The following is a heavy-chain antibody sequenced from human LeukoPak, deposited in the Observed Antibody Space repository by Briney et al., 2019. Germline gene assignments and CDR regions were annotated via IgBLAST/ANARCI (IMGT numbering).Heavy chain of an antibody. D-gene: IGHD6-13*01. CDR3: ARDSSTWY. J-gene: IGHJ4*02. V-gene: IGHV3-48*03. CDR1: GFTFSSYE. Sequence: GGSLRLSCAASGFTFSSYEMNWVRQAPGKGLEWVSYISSSGSTKYYADSAKGRFTISRDNAKNSLYLQMNSLRAEDTAVYYCARDSSTWYWGQGALVTVSS. CDR2: ISSSGSTK.